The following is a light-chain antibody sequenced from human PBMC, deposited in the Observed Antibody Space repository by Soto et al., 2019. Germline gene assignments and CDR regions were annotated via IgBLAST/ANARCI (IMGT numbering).Light chain of an antibody. CDR3: EQYGSSPRT. CDR2: DAS. J-gene: IGKJ1*01. Sequence: IVMTQSPATLSMSPGESATLSCRASQSVSSNLAWHQQKPGQAPRILMYDASTRATGISARFSGSGSGTDFTLTISRLEPEDFAVYYCEQYGSSPRTFGQGTKVDIK. CDR1: QSVSSN. V-gene: IGKV3-20*01.